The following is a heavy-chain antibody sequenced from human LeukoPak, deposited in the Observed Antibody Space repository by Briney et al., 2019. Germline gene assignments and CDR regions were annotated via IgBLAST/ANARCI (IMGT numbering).Heavy chain of an antibody. Sequence: SEPLSLTCTVSGRPISFYHWSWIRQSPGKEREWIGDISESGSTNYMPSLKSRVTISVDTSNQFSLKVSSVTAADTAVYYCARAGSGWYGGRLFEFWGPGALVAVSS. V-gene: IGHV4-59*01. J-gene: IGHJ4*02. D-gene: IGHD6-13*01. CDR3: ARAGSGWYGGRLFEF. CDR1: GRPISFYH. CDR2: ISESGST.